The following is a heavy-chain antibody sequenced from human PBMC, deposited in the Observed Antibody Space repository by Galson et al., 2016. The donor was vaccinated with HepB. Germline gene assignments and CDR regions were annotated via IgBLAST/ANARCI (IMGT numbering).Heavy chain of an antibody. CDR3: ATYYDTTGYYSRAFDI. J-gene: IGHJ3*02. CDR1: GFTFSNYG. D-gene: IGHD3-22*01. V-gene: IGHV3-30*03. CDR2: ISSDGSNE. Sequence: SLRLSCAASGFTFSNYGVQWVRQAPGKGLEWVAVISSDGSNEYYADSVKGRFSISEDNSRNTLSLQMNSLRAEDTALYYCATYYDTTGYYSRAFDIWGQGTMVTVSS.